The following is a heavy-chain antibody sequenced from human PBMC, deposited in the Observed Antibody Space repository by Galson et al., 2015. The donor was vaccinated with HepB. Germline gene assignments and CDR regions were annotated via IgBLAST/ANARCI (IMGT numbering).Heavy chain of an antibody. J-gene: IGHJ5*02. CDR2: ISATGTTI. CDR3: AKEGVAIFRVGTYLDH. Sequence: LRLSCAASGFTFSSYNMNWVRQAPGKGLEWISYISATGTTIFYAASVKGRFTISRDNDKNSVFLQMKSLRAEDTALYYCAKEGVAIFRVGTYLDHWGQGTLVTVSS. D-gene: IGHD3-3*01. V-gene: IGHV3-48*01. CDR1: GFTFSSYN.